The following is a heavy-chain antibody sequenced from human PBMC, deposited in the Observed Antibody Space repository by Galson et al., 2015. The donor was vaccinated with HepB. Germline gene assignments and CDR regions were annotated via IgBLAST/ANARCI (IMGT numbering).Heavy chain of an antibody. J-gene: IGHJ4*02. CDR1: GYTFTSFY. Sequence: QSGAEVKKPGESLKASCKASGYTFTSFYLHWVRQAPGQGLEWMGIINPSGGSTNSAQKFQGRVTLTMDTSTSTVYMEMSSLRSEDTAVYYCARGDYSDSSGYYNPPFWAYWGQGSLVTVSS. D-gene: IGHD3-22*01. V-gene: IGHV1-46*01. CDR3: ARGDYSDSSGYYNPPFWAY. CDR2: INPSGGST.